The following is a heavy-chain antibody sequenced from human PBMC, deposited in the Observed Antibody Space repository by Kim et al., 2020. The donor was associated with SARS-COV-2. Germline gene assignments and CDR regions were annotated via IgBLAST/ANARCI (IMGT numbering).Heavy chain of an antibody. CDR2: INPSGGST. V-gene: IGHV1-46*01. J-gene: IGHJ3*02. CDR1: GYTFTSYY. D-gene: IGHD3-10*01. Sequence: ASVKVSCKASGYTFTSYYMHWVRQAPGQGLEWMGIINPSGGSTSYAQKFQGRVTMTRDTSTSTVYMELSSLRSEDTAVYYCARAREPRITMVRKDGAFDIWGQGTMVTVSS. CDR3: ARAREPRITMVRKDGAFDI.